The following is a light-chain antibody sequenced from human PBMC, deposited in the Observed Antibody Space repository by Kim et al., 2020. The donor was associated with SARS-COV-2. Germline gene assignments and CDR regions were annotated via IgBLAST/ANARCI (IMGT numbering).Light chain of an antibody. CDR3: QQNNNWPWT. V-gene: IGKV3-15*01. J-gene: IGKJ1*01. Sequence: EIVMTQSPATLSVSPGERATLSCRASQSVSSNLAWYQQKPGQAPRLLIYGASTRATGIPARFSGSGFGTEFTLTISSLQSEDFAVYYCQQNNNWPWTFGQGTKVDIK. CDR2: GAS. CDR1: QSVSSN.